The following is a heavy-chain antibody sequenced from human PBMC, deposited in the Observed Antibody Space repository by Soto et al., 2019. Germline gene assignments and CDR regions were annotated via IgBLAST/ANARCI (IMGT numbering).Heavy chain of an antibody. CDR1: GYTFSSYG. CDR3: ARDSGYDFWSGYYYFDY. Sequence: GASVKVSCKASGYTFSSYGISWVRQAPGQRLEWMGWISAYNGNTNYAQKLQGRVTMTTDTSTSTAYMELRSLRSDDTAVYYCARDSGYDFWSGYYYFDYWGQGTLVTVSS. D-gene: IGHD3-3*01. J-gene: IGHJ4*02. CDR2: ISAYNGNT. V-gene: IGHV1-18*01.